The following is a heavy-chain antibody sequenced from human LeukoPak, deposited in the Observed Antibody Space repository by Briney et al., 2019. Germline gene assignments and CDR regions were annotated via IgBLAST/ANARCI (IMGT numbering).Heavy chain of an antibody. V-gene: IGHV1-8*01. Sequence: GASVRVSCKASGYTFSNYDVTWVRQAPGQGLEYMGWMNPNSGNTGFAQKFRGRVTMTSDASTTSAFMELMRLTSEDTAVYYYTRAVRNQLLSEYWGQGTRITVSS. J-gene: IGHJ4*02. CDR2: MNPNSGNT. D-gene: IGHD2-2*01. CDR3: TRAVRNQLLSEY. CDR1: GYTFSNYD.